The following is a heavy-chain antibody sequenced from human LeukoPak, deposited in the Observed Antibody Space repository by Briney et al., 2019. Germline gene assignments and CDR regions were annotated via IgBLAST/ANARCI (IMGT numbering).Heavy chain of an antibody. Sequence: RGSLRHSCAASGLSVISTYMSWVCQAPRKGPGCVSDIYDADVTYYTESVHGRFTISRDNSKNTLYVQMNSLRVEDTAVYYCVRDGKLSYDFRAYYDMDVWGQGTTVTVSS. CDR3: VRDGKLSYDFRAYYDMDV. D-gene: IGHD3-3*01. V-gene: IGHV3-66*01. CDR2: IYDADVT. CDR1: GLSVISTY. J-gene: IGHJ6*02.